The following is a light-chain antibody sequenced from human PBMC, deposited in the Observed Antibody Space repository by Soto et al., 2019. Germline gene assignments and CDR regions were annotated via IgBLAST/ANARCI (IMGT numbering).Light chain of an antibody. CDR1: SSNIGAGYD. CDR3: QSYDSSLNGYVV. Sequence: QSVLTQPPSVSGAPGQRVTISCTGSSSNIGAGYDVHWYQQLPGTAPKLLIYGNSNRPSGVPDRFSGSKSGTSASLAITGLQAEDEADYYCQSYDSSLNGYVVFGGGTKLTVL. J-gene: IGLJ2*01. V-gene: IGLV1-40*01. CDR2: GNS.